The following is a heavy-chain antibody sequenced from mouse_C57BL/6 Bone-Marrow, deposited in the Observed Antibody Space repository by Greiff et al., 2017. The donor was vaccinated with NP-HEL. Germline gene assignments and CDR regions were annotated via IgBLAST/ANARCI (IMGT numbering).Heavy chain of an antibody. J-gene: IGHJ2*01. D-gene: IGHD2-14*01. CDR2: IRNKANGYTT. Sequence: EVHLVESGGGLVQPGGSLSLSCAASGFTFTDYYMSWVRQPPGTALAWLGFIRNKANGYTTEYSASVKGRFTISRDNSQSILYLQMNALRAEDSATYYCARYIGYYDYWGQGTTLTVSS. CDR1: GFTFTDYY. V-gene: IGHV7-3*01. CDR3: ARYIGYYDY.